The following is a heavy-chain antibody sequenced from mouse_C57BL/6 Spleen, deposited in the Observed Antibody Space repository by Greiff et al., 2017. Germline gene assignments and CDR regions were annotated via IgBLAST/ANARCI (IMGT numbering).Heavy chain of an antibody. J-gene: IGHJ2*01. CDR3: ARIDSSYFDY. D-gene: IGHD1-1*01. V-gene: IGHV8-8*01. CDR2: IWWDDDK. CDR1: GFSLSTFGMG. Sequence: QVTLKVSGPGLLQPSQTLSLSCSSSGFSLSTFGMGVGWIRQPSGKGLEWLAHIWWDDDKYYNPALKSRLTNSNDTSKNQVLLKIAHVDTADTATYYCARIDSSYFDYWGQGTTLTVSS.